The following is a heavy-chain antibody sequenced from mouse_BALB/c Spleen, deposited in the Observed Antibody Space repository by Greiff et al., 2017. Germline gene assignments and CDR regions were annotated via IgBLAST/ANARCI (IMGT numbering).Heavy chain of an antibody. CDR1: GYTFTSYV. D-gene: IGHD1-2*01. J-gene: IGHJ4*01. V-gene: IGHV1-14*01. CDR2: INPYNDGT. Sequence: EVHLVESGPELVKPGASVKMSCKASGYTFTSYVMHWVKQKPGQGLEWIGYINPYNDGTKYNEKFKGKATLTSDKSSSTAYMELSSLTSEDSAVYYCARITTATYAMDYWGQGTSVTVSS. CDR3: ARITTATYAMDY.